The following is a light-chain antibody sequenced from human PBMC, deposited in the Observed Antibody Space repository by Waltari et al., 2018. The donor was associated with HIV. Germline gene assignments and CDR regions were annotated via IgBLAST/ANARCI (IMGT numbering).Light chain of an antibody. J-gene: IGLJ2*01. Sequence: YQLIQPPSMSVSPGEPASMTCSGVILGDKYVSRYQQKPGQSPVLVIYQDSRRPPGIPERFSGSNARNPATLTISGTQAMDEADYYCQGWNRSTVVFGRGTKLTVL. CDR3: QGWNRSTVV. V-gene: IGLV3-1*01. CDR1: ILGDKY. CDR2: QDS.